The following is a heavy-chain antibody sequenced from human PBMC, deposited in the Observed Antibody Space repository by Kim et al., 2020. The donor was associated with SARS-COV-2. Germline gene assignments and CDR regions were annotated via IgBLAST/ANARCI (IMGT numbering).Heavy chain of an antibody. CDR3: ARRRIAADDTYFDY. V-gene: IGHV4-59*01. Sequence: NPSPKSRVTISVDTSKNQFSLKLSSVTAADTAVYYCARRRIAADDTYFDYWGQGTLVTVSS. J-gene: IGHJ4*02. D-gene: IGHD6-13*01.